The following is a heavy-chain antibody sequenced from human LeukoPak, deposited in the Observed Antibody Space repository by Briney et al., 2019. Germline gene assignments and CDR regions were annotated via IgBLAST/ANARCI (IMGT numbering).Heavy chain of an antibody. D-gene: IGHD3-22*01. CDR3: ARDFHRRLYDSSGYYLY. CDR2: ITSSSTI. CDR1: GFTFSSYS. Sequence: PGGSLRLSCAASGFTFSSYSMNWVRQAPGKGLEWVSSITSSSTIYYADSVKGRFTISRDNAKNSLYLQMNSLRAEDTAVYYCARDFHRRLYDSSGYYLYWGQGTLVTVSS. J-gene: IGHJ4*02. V-gene: IGHV3-48*01.